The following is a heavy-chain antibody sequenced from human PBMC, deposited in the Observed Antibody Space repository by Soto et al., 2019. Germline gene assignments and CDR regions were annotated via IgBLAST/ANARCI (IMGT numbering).Heavy chain of an antibody. D-gene: IGHD3-9*01. Sequence: QVQLVQSGAEVKKPGASVKVSCKASGYTFTSYYMHWVRQAPGQGLEWMGIINPSGGSTSYAQKFRGRVTMTRETSTSTGYMELSSLRSEDTAVYYCARALTSVPDYWGQGTLVTVSS. CDR1: GYTFTSYY. V-gene: IGHV1-46*01. J-gene: IGHJ4*02. CDR2: INPSGGST. CDR3: ARALTSVPDY.